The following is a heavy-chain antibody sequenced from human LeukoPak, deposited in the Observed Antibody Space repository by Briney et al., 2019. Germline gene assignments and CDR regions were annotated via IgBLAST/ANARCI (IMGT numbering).Heavy chain of an antibody. J-gene: IGHJ4*02. CDR2: IRNKANSYAT. V-gene: IGHV3-73*01. D-gene: IGHD1-26*01. CDR3: TRWESGTYPFDY. CDR1: GFTFSGSG. Sequence: GGSLRLSCAASGFTFSGSGIAWVRQASGKGLEWVGRIRNKANSYATAYAASVKGRFTISRDDSKNTAYLQMNSLKTEDTAVYYCTRWESGTYPFDYWGQGTLVTVSS.